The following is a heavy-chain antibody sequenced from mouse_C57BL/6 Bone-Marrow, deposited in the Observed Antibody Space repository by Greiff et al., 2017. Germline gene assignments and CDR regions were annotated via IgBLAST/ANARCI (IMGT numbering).Heavy chain of an antibody. V-gene: IGHV5-4*03. CDR1: GFTFSSYA. CDR3: ARVSITTVVSYYAMDY. J-gene: IGHJ4*01. Sequence: EVKLEESGGGLVKPGGSLKLSCAASGFTFSSYAMSWVRQTPEKRLEWVATISDGGSYTYYPDNVKGRFTISRDNAKNNLYLQMSHLKSEDTAMYYCARVSITTVVSYYAMDYWGQGTSVTVSS. CDR2: ISDGGSYT. D-gene: IGHD1-1*01.